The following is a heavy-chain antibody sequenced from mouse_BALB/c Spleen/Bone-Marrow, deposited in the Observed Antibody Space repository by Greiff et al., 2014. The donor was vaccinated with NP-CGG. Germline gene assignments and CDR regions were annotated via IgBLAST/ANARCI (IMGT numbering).Heavy chain of an antibody. CDR3: ARTVNPAMDY. V-gene: IGHV1S132*01. J-gene: IGHJ4*01. CDR1: GYIFTSYW. Sequence: LQESGAELVRPGASVKLSCKTSGYIFTSYWLHWVKQRSGQGLEWIARTYPGTGSTYYNEKFKGKATLTADKSSSTAYMQLSSLKSEDSAVYFCARTVNPAMDYWGQGTSVTVSS. CDR2: TYPGTGST.